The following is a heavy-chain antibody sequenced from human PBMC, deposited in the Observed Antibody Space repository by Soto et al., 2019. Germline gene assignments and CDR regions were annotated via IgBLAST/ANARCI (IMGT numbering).Heavy chain of an antibody. CDR2: INAGNGNT. CDR3: ARVRITMVRGVES. CDR1: GYTFTSYA. D-gene: IGHD3-10*01. Sequence: GASVKVSCKASGYTFTSYAMHWVRQAPGQRLEWMGWINAGNGNTKYSQKFQGRVTITRDTSASTAYMELSSLRSEDTAVYYCARVRITMVRGVESWGQGTLVTVSS. V-gene: IGHV1-3*01. J-gene: IGHJ4*02.